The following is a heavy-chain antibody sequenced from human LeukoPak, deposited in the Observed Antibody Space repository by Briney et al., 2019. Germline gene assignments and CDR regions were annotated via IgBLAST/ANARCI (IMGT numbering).Heavy chain of an antibody. CDR1: GGSFSGYY. CDR3: AREGSSGSC. D-gene: IGHD6-19*01. CDR2: INHSGST. J-gene: IGHJ4*02. Sequence: SENLSLTCAVYGGSFSGYYWSWIRQPPGKGLEWIGEINHSGSTNYNPSLKSRVTISVDTSKNQFSLKLSSVTAADTAVYYCAREGSSGSCWGQGTLVTVSS. V-gene: IGHV4-34*01.